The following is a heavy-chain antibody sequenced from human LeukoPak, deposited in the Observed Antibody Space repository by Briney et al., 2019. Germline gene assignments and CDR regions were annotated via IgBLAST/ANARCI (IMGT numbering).Heavy chain of an antibody. V-gene: IGHV4-39*01. CDR2: IYYSGST. CDR3: ARQVPEGITMVRGASYYGMDV. CDR1: SGSISSYY. D-gene: IGHD3-10*01. Sequence: SETLSLTCTVSSGSISSYYWGWIRQPPGKGLEWIGSIYYSGSTYYNPSLKSRVTISVDTSKNQFSLKLSSVTAADTAVYYCARQVPEGITMVRGASYYGMDVWGQGTTVTVSS. J-gene: IGHJ6*02.